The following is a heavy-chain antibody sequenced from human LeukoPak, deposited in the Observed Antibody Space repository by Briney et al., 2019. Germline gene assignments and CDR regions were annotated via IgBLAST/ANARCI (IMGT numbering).Heavy chain of an antibody. D-gene: IGHD3-10*01. Sequence: GGSLRLSCAASGFTFSNYWMSWVRQAPGKGLECVANIKQDGSEKYYVDSVKGRFTISRDNSKNTLYLQMNSLRAEDTAVYYCAKDRDRSGDYWGQGTLVTVSS. V-gene: IGHV3-7*01. J-gene: IGHJ4*02. CDR2: IKQDGSEK. CDR3: AKDRDRSGDY. CDR1: GFTFSNYW.